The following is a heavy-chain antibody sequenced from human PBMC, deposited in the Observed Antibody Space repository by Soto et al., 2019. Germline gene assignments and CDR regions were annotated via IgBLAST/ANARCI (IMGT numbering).Heavy chain of an antibody. J-gene: IGHJ6*02. V-gene: IGHV1-8*01. CDR2: MNPRTGDL. CDR3: ARGSWFGDFRNFDYALDV. Sequence: QVQLGQSGAEVKKTGASVKVSGQASGYTFSNNDSNWVRQANGQGLEWMGWMNPRTGDLGYAWKFRGRITMTSNTATRTAYMDLSSLRSEDTAVYYCARGSWFGDFRNFDYALDVWGQGTTVTVSS. D-gene: IGHD3-10*01. CDR1: GYTFSNND.